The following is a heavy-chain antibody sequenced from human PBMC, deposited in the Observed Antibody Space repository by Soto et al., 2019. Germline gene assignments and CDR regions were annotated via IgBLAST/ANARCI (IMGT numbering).Heavy chain of an antibody. CDR2: ISSSGSTI. V-gene: IGHV3-11*01. Sequence: PGGSLRLSCAASGFTFSDYYMSWIRQAPGKGLEWVSYISSSGSTIYYADSVKGRFTISRDNAKNSLYLQMNSLRAEDTAVYYCAREKWDYDILTGYYSHWFDPWGQGTLVTVSS. CDR3: AREKWDYDILTGYYSHWFDP. J-gene: IGHJ5*02. D-gene: IGHD3-9*01. CDR1: GFTFSDYY.